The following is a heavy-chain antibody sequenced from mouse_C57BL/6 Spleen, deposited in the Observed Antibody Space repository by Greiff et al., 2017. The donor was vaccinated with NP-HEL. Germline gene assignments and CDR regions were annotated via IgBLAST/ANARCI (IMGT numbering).Heavy chain of an antibody. CDR3: TTDYGSSGFDY. CDR1: GFNIKDDY. Sequence: EVMLVESGAELVRPGASVKLSCTASGFNIKDDYMHWVKQRPEQGLEWIGWIDPENGDTEYASKFQGKATITADTSSNTAYLQLSSLTSEDTAVYYCTTDYGSSGFDYWGQGTTLTVSS. D-gene: IGHD1-1*01. CDR2: IDPENGDT. J-gene: IGHJ2*01. V-gene: IGHV14-4*01.